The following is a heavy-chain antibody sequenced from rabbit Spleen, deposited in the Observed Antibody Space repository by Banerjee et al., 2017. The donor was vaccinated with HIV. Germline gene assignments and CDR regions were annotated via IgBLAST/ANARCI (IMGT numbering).Heavy chain of an antibody. D-gene: IGHD1-1*01. Sequence: QSLEESGGGLVQPEGSLTLTCKASGIDFSSDSYMCWVRQAPGKGLEWIACIEAGSSGFTYFASWAKGRFTISKTSSTTVTLQMTSLTAADTATYFCARDTATSFSTYGMDLWGPGHPRHRL. CDR1: GIDFSSDSY. V-gene: IGHV1S40*01. CDR2: IEAGSSGFT. J-gene: IGHJ6*01. CDR3: ARDTATSFSTYGMDL.